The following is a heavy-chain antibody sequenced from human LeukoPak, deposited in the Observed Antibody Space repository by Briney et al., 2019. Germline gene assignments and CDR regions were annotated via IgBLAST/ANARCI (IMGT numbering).Heavy chain of an antibody. J-gene: IGHJ2*01. Sequence: SETLSLTCTVSGGSISSYYWSWIRRPPGKGLECIGYIYYSWSTSYNPSLKSRVSISVDTSKNQFSLKLSSVTAADTAVYYCATIRDTALRYWYFDLWGRGTLVTVSS. CDR3: ATIRDTALRYWYFDL. V-gene: IGHV4-59*01. D-gene: IGHD5-18*01. CDR2: IYYSWST. CDR1: GGSISSYY.